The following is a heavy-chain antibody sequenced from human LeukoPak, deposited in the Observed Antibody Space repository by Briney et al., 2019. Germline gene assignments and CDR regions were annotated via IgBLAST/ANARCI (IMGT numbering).Heavy chain of an antibody. CDR2: INSDGSST. V-gene: IGHV3-74*01. J-gene: IGHJ5*02. Sequence: PGGSLRLSCAASGFTFSSYSMNWVRQAPGKGLVWVSRINSDGSSTSYADSVKGRFTISRDNAKNTLYLQMNSLRAEDTAVYYCARWVVRGVIIREDWFDPWGQGTLVTVSS. CDR1: GFTFSSYS. D-gene: IGHD3-10*01. CDR3: ARWVVRGVIIREDWFDP.